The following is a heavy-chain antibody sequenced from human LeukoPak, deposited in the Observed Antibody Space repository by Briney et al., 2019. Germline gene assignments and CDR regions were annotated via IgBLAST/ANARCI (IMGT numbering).Heavy chain of an antibody. CDR2: IYWDDDK. J-gene: IGHJ4*02. CDR1: GFLLSTSGVG. Sequence: SGPTLVNPTPTLTLTCTFSGFLLSTSGVGVGWIRQPPGKALEWLALIYWDDDKRYSPSLKSRLTITKDTSKNQVVLTMTNMDPVDTATYYCAHSTSYSSGWYQYYFDYWGQGTLVTVSS. D-gene: IGHD6-19*01. V-gene: IGHV2-5*02. CDR3: AHSTSYSSGWYQYYFDY.